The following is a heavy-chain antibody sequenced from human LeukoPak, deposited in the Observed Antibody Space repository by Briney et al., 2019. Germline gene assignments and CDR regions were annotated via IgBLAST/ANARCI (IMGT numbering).Heavy chain of an antibody. CDR1: GYTFTSYD. V-gene: IGHV1-8*01. CDR3: ARGSRLVRGVTSRRNYYFDY. CDR2: MNPNSGNT. J-gene: IGHJ4*02. Sequence: APVKVSCKASGYTFTSYDIDWVRQATGQGLEWMGWMNPNSGNTGYAQKFQGRVTMTRNTSISTAYMELSSLRSEDTAVYYCARGSRLVRGVTSRRNYYFDYWGQGTLVTVSS. D-gene: IGHD3-10*01.